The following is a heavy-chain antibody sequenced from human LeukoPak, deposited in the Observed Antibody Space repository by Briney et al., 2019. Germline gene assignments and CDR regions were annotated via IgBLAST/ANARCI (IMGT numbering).Heavy chain of an antibody. CDR3: VRDFRSADY. V-gene: IGHV3-74*01. CDR2: ICPDGTVT. J-gene: IGHJ4*02. CDR1: GFTFSTYC. Sequence: PSGGSLRLSCAASGFTFSTYCMHWVRQAPGKGPMWVSRICPDGTVTNYADSVKARFIISRDNARNTVYLQMNSLRVEDTAVYYCVRDFRSADYWGQGTLVTVSS.